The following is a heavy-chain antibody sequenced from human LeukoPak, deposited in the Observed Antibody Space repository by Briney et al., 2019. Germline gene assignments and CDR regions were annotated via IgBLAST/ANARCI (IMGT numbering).Heavy chain of an antibody. D-gene: IGHD2-2*01. Sequence: GGSLRLSCAASGFTVSSNYMTWVRQALGKGLEWVSTIGGDGGSTYSADSVKGRFTISRDNSKNTLYLQMNSLRAEDTAIYYCARDGGVPAADYWGQGTLVTVSS. CDR2: IGGDGGST. CDR3: ARDGGVPAADY. V-gene: IGHV3-23*01. CDR1: GFTVSSNY. J-gene: IGHJ4*02.